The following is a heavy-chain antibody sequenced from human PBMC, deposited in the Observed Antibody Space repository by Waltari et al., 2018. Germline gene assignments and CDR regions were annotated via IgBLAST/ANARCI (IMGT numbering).Heavy chain of an antibody. CDR1: GFTFSSYA. V-gene: IGHV3-23*01. CDR2: ISGSGGST. D-gene: IGHD5-12*01. CDR3: AKDELEMATIGLYFDY. Sequence: EVQLLESGGGLVQPGGSLRLSCAASGFTFSSYAMSWVRQAPRKGLEWVSAISGSGGSTYYADSVKGRFTISRDNSKNTLYLQMNSLRAEDTAVYYCAKDELEMATIGLYFDYWGQGTLVTVSS. J-gene: IGHJ4*02.